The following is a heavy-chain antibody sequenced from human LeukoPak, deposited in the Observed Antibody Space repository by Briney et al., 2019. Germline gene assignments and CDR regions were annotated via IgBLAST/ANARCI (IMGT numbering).Heavy chain of an antibody. CDR1: GYSISSGYY. J-gene: IGHJ4*02. CDR3: ARVGSGSYFDY. D-gene: IGHD1-26*01. Sequence: SETLSLTCAVSGYSISSGYYWGWIRQPPGKGLEWIGSIYHSGSTYYNPSLKSRVTISVDTSKTQFSLKLSSVTAADTAVYYCARVGSGSYFDYWGQGTLVTVSS. V-gene: IGHV4-38-2*01. CDR2: IYHSGST.